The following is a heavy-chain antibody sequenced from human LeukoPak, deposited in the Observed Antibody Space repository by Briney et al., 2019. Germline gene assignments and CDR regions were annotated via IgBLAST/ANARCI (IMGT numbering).Heavy chain of an antibody. CDR1: GFTFSSYA. V-gene: IGHV3-23*01. D-gene: IGHD1-26*01. Sequence: PGGSLRLSCTVSGFTFSSYAMSWVRQAPGKGLEWVSSISGSSGTTYYADSVKGRFTISRDNSKNTLFLQMNSLRAEDTAVYYCAKAALRWEVPNDAFDFWGQGTMVTVSS. CDR2: ISGSSGTT. J-gene: IGHJ3*01. CDR3: AKAALRWEVPNDAFDF.